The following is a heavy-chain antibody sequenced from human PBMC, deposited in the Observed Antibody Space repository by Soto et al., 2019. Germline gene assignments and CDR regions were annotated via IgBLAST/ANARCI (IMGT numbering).Heavy chain of an antibody. D-gene: IGHD3-22*01. CDR3: AKALRITMIVVVKFAFDI. J-gene: IGHJ3*02. V-gene: IGHV4-38-2*01. CDR1: GYSISSGYY. Sequence: PSETLSLTCAVSGYSISSGYYWGWIRQPPGKRLEWIGSIYHSGSTYYNPSLKSRVTISVDTSKNQFSLKLSSVTAADTAVYYCAKALRITMIVVVKFAFDIWGQGTMVTVSS. CDR2: IYHSGST.